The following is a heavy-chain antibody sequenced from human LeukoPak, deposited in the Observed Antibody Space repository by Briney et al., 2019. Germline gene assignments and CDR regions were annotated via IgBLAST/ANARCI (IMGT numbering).Heavy chain of an antibody. Sequence: SETLSLTCAVYGGSFSGYYWSWIRQPPGKGLEWIGEINHSGSTNYNPSLKSRVTISVDTSKNQFSLKLSSVTAADTAVYYCARLGGYNWNYNYYYYYMGVWGKGTTVTVSS. CDR1: GGSFSGYY. V-gene: IGHV4-34*01. D-gene: IGHD1-7*01. J-gene: IGHJ6*03. CDR2: INHSGST. CDR3: ARLGGYNWNYNYYYYYMGV.